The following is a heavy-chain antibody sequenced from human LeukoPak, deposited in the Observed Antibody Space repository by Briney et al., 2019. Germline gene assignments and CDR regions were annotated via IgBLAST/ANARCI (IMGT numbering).Heavy chain of an antibody. Sequence: GGSLRLSCVASRFTFSNYWMSWVRQAPGKGLEWVANINQDGSKKPYADSMKGRFTISRDDAKESLYLQLNSLRADDTAVYYCAKWGPHCVGDYCPALDSWGQGTLVTVSS. V-gene: IGHV3-7*01. J-gene: IGHJ4*02. CDR1: RFTFSNYW. CDR2: INQDGSKK. CDR3: AKWGPHCVGDYCPALDS. D-gene: IGHD2-21*02.